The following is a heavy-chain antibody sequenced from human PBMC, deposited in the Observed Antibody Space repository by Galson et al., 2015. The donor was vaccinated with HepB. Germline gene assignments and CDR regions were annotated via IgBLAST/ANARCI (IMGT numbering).Heavy chain of an antibody. V-gene: IGHV1-3*01. CDR1: GYTFTSYA. D-gene: IGHD5-12*01. J-gene: IGHJ1*01. CDR2: INAGNGNT. Sequence: SVKVSCKASGYTFTSYAMHWVRQAPGQRLEWMGWINAGNGNTKYSQKFQGRVTITRDTSASTAYMELSSLRSEDTAVYYCARGGHSGYANQYFQHWGQGTLVTVSS. CDR3: ARGGHSGYANQYFQH.